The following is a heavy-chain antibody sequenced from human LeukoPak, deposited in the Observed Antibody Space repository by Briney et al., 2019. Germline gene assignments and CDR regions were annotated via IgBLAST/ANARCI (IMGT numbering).Heavy chain of an antibody. CDR3: ARSYENVDY. CDR2: INPNSGGT. V-gene: IGHV1-2*02. D-gene: IGHD5-18*01. CDR1: GYTFTSYG. J-gene: IGHJ4*02. Sequence: ASVKVSCKASGYTFTSYGISWVRQAPGQGLEWMGWINPNSGGTNYAQKFQGRVTMTRDTSISTAYMELSRLRSDDTAVYYCARSYENVDYWGQGTLVTVSS.